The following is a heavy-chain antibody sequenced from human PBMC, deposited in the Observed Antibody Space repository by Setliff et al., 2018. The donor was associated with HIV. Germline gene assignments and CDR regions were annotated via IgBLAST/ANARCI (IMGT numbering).Heavy chain of an antibody. Sequence: SETLSLTCNVSGASISSNYWSWIRQAAGKGLEWVGRLHISGNSNYSPSLKSRVNMSIDTSKNQFSLKVLYVTAADTAVYYCARGPVVVIPAPRWRWFDPWGRGTLVTVSS. J-gene: IGHJ5*02. CDR3: ARGPVVVIPAPRWRWFDP. CDR1: GASISSNY. D-gene: IGHD2-2*01. CDR2: LHISGNS. V-gene: IGHV4-4*07.